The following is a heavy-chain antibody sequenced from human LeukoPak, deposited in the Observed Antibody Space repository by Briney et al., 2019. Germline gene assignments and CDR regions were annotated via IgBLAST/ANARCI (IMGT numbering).Heavy chain of an antibody. CDR2: IKCKTDGGTT. Sequence: GGSLRLSCAASGFTFSYAWMSWVRQAPGIGLEWVGRIKCKTDGGTTDYAAPVKGRFTISRDDSKNTLYLQMNSLKSEDTAVYYCALPLRDGDFYFDYWGQGALVTVSS. D-gene: IGHD4-17*01. CDR3: ALPLRDGDFYFDY. V-gene: IGHV3-15*01. J-gene: IGHJ4*02. CDR1: GFTFSYAW.